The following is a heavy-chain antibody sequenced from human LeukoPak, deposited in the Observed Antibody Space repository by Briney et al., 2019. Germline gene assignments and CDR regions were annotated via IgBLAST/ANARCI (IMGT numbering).Heavy chain of an antibody. CDR2: IYSGGSI. V-gene: IGHV3-53*01. CDR1: GLTVSSNH. CDR3: ARDADILTGLFDY. D-gene: IGHD3-9*01. Sequence: GGSLRLSCAASGLTVSSNHMTWVRQAPGKGLEWVSHIYSGGSIYYADSVRGRFTISRDKSRNTLYLQMDSLRVEDTAVYYCARDADILTGLFDYWGQGTLVTVSS. J-gene: IGHJ4*02.